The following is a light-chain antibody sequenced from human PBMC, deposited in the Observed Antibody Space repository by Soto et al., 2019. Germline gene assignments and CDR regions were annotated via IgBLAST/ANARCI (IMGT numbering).Light chain of an antibody. CDR1: QGISSY. V-gene: IGKV1-9*01. CDR3: QQLNSYFSLT. Sequence: DIQLTQSPSFLSASVGDRVTITCRASQGISSYLAWYQQKPGKDPKLLIYAASTLQSGVPSRFSGSGSGTEFTLTISSRLPEDFATYYCQQLNSYFSLTFGGGTKVEIK. CDR2: AAS. J-gene: IGKJ4*01.